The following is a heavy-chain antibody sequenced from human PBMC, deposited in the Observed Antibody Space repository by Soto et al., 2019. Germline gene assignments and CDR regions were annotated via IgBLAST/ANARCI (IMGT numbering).Heavy chain of an antibody. Sequence: GGSLRLSCAASGFTFSSYWMSWVRQAPGKGLEWVANINQDGSEKYYVDSVKGRFTISRDNAKNSLYLQMNSLRAEDTAVYYCARDRANWGSWTFYYWGQGTLVTVSS. D-gene: IGHD7-27*01. J-gene: IGHJ4*02. CDR1: GFTFSSYW. CDR3: ARDRANWGSWTFYY. V-gene: IGHV3-7*03. CDR2: INQDGSEK.